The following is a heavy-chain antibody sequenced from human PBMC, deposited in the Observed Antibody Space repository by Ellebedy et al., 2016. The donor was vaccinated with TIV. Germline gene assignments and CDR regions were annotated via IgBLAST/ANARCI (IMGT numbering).Heavy chain of an antibody. V-gene: IGHV1-46*01. CDR1: VYTLT. CDR2: IKPSGGST. CDR3: ARDEPIATAGLYVMNV. J-gene: IGHJ6*02. D-gene: IGHD6-13*01. Sequence: ASSVKVSCKESVYTLTMHWMRQAPGQALEWMGIIKPSGGSTNYAQKFQGRVTLTRDTTTSTVYMELSSLRSEDTAVYYCARDEPIATAGLYVMNVWGQGTTVTVSS.